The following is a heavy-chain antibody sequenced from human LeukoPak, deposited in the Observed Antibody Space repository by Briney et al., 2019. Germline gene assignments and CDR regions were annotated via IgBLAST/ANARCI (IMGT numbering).Heavy chain of an antibody. CDR2: ITDSGTTI. CDR1: GFTFSSYE. J-gene: IGHJ4*02. Sequence: GGSLRLSCAASGFTFSSYEMNWVRQAPGKGLEWVSYITDSGTTIYYADSVKGRFTISRDNSKNTLYLQMNSLRAEDTAIYYCAKDLYTPGSYWGQGTLVTVSS. CDR3: AKDLYTPGSY. D-gene: IGHD2-8*01. V-gene: IGHV3-48*03.